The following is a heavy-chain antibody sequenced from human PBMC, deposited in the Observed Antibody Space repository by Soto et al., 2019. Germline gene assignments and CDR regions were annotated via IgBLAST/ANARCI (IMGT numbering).Heavy chain of an antibody. J-gene: IGHJ4*02. CDR2: SYWNNDK. D-gene: IGHD2-2*01. Sequence: SGPTLVNPTQTLTLTCTFSGFSLSTSGVGVGWIRQPPGKALEGLALSYWNNDKRYSPSLKSRLTITKDTSKNQVVLTMTNMDPVDTATYYCAHLPSQGYCTTISCPYSFDYWGQGTLVTVSS. CDR1: GFSLSTSGVG. V-gene: IGHV2-5*01. CDR3: AHLPSQGYCTTISCPYSFDY.